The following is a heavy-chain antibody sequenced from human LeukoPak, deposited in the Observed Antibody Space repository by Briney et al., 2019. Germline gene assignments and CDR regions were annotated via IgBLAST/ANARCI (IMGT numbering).Heavy chain of an antibody. Sequence: QPGRSLRLSCAASGFTFSSYAMHWVRQAPGKGLEWVAVISYDGSNKYYADSVKGRFTISRDNSKNTLYLQMNSLRAEDTAVFYCARSTKLYGPFDYWGQGTLVTVSS. J-gene: IGHJ4*02. CDR3: ARSTKLYGPFDY. D-gene: IGHD1-26*01. V-gene: IGHV3-30-3*01. CDR2: ISYDGSNK. CDR1: GFTFSSYA.